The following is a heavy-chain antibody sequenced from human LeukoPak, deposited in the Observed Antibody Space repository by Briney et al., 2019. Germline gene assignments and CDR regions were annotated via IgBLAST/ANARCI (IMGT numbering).Heavy chain of an antibody. CDR3: ARVWFGETTQYYFDY. J-gene: IGHJ4*02. V-gene: IGHV4-34*01. Sequence: SETLSLTCAVYGGSFSGYYWSWIRQPPGKGLEWIGEINHSGSTNYNPSLKSRVTILVDTSKNQFSLKLSSVTAADTAVYYCARVWFGETTQYYFDYWGQGTLVTVSS. D-gene: IGHD3-10*01. CDR1: GGSFSGYY. CDR2: INHSGST.